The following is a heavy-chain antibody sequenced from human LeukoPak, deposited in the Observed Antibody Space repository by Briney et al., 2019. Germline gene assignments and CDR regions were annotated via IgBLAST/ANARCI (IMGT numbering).Heavy chain of an antibody. CDR2: IYYSGST. Sequence: SQTLSLTCTVSGGSISSSSYYWGWIRQPPGKGLEWIGSIYYSGSTYYNPSLKSRVTISVDTSKNQFSLKLSSVTAADTAVYYCARHGGWITFGGVIDLFDYWGQGTLVTVSS. CDR3: ARHGGWITFGGVIDLFDY. J-gene: IGHJ4*02. CDR1: GGSISSSSYY. V-gene: IGHV4-39*01. D-gene: IGHD3-16*02.